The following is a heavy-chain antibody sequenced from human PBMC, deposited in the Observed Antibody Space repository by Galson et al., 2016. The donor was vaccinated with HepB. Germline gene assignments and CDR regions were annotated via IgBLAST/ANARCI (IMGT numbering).Heavy chain of an antibody. V-gene: IGHV3-74*01. CDR3: VNLGTTRT. Sequence: SLRLSCAASGFTFSSYGMHWVRQAPGKGLLWVSRINSDGSTTHYADSVKGRFTISRDNAKNTLYLQMNNLRAEDTAVYYCVNLGTTRTWGQGTQVTDAS. CDR2: INSDGSTT. CDR1: GFTFSSYG. J-gene: IGHJ5*02. D-gene: IGHD1-26*01.